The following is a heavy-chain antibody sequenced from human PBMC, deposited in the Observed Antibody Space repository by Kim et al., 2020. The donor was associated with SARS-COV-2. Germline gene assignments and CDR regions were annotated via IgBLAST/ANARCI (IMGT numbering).Heavy chain of an antibody. V-gene: IGHV3-15*01. J-gene: IGHJ4*02. D-gene: IGHD2-21*01. Sequence: GGSLRLSCAASGFTFIKVWLSWVRQAPGKGLEWVGRIRSKADGGTADYAAPVKGRFTISRDDSKNTLYLQMNGLRAEDTAFYHCTTDYERIGGLCDGETCYPASLWGQGTLVTVSS. CDR3: TTDYERIGGLCDGETCYPASL. CDR1: GFTFIKVW. CDR2: IRSKADGGTA.